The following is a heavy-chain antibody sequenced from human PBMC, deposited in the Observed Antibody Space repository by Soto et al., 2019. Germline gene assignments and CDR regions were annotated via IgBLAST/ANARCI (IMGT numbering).Heavy chain of an antibody. CDR1: GFTFSSYA. D-gene: IGHD6-6*01. V-gene: IGHV3-64D*06. CDR2: ISSNGGST. J-gene: IGHJ4*02. CDR3: VKGVEYSSSSFPIFDY. Sequence: LRLSCAASGFTFSSYAMHWVVQAAGKGLEYVSAISSNGGSTYYADSVKGRFTISRDNSKNTLYLQMSSLRAEDTAVYYCVKGVEYSSSSFPIFDYWGQGTLVTVSS.